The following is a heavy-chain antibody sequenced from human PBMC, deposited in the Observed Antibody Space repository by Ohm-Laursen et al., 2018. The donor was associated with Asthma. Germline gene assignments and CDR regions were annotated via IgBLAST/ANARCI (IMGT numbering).Heavy chain of an antibody. CDR2: IYSGGST. CDR3: AKVVLMDV. CDR1: GFTFSTYA. J-gene: IGHJ6*02. V-gene: IGHV3-23*03. Sequence: SLRLSCSATGFTFSTYAMNWVRQAPGKGLEWVSVIYSGGSTYYADSVKGRFTISRDNSKNTLYLQMNSLRAEDTAVYYCAKVVLMDVWGQGTTVTVSS. D-gene: IGHD3-16*02.